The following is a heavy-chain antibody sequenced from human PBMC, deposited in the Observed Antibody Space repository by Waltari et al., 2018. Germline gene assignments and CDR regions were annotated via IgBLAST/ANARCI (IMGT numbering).Heavy chain of an antibody. CDR1: GGSISSGSYY. CDR3: ARGIAVARGGNWFDP. CDR2: SDTSGST. D-gene: IGHD6-19*01. J-gene: IGHJ5*02. V-gene: IGHV4-61*02. Sequence: QVQLQESGPGLVKPSQTLSLTCTVPGGSISSGSYYWSWIRQPAGKGLEWIGRSDTSGSTHDNPSLKGRVTISVDTSKNQFSLKLSAVTAADTAVYYCARGIAVARGGNWFDPWGQGTLVTVSS.